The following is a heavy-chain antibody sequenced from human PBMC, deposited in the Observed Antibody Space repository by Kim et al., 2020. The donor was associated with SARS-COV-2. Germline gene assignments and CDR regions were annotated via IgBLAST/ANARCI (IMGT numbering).Heavy chain of an antibody. V-gene: IGHV4-59*01. D-gene: IGHD3-10*01. J-gene: IGHJ6*02. CDR3: ARGGYGSGSYSPNYYYYGMDV. Sequence: SETLSLTCTVSGGSISSYYWSWIRQPPGKGLEWIGYIYYSGSTNYNPSLKSRVTISVDTSKNQFSLKLSSVTAADTAVYYCARGGYGSGSYSPNYYYYGMDVWGHGTTVTVSS. CDR1: GGSISSYY. CDR2: IYYSGST.